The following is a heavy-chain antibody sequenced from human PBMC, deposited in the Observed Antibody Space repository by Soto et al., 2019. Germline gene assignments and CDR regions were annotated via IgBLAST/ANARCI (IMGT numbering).Heavy chain of an antibody. J-gene: IGHJ4*02. Sequence: SETLSLTCTVPGGSISSYYWSWIRQPPGKGLEWIGYIYYSGSTNYNPSLKSRVTISVDTSKNQFSLKLSSVTAADTAVYYCARVTPWYGDYYFDYWGQRTLITVSS. CDR1: GGSISSYY. V-gene: IGHV4-59*01. D-gene: IGHD4-17*01. CDR2: IYYSGST. CDR3: ARVTPWYGDYYFDY.